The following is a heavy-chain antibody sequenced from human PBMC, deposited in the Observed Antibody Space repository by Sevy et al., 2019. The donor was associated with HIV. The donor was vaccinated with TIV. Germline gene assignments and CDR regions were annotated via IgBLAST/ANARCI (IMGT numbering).Heavy chain of an antibody. V-gene: IGHV3-23*01. J-gene: IGHJ4*02. D-gene: IGHD6-13*01. CDR2: IYNSGVGT. Sequence: GGSLRLSCAASGFTFTDYAMTWVRQTPGKGLEWVSTIYNSGVGTYYADSVRGRFTISRDNARNLLYLQMNSLRAEDTALYYCVRAIAADGSFWGQGTLVTVSS. CDR1: GFTFTDYA. CDR3: VRAIAADGSF.